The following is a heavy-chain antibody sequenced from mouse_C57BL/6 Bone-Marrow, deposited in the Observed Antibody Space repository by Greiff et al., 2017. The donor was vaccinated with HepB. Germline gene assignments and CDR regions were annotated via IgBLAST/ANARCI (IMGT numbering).Heavy chain of an antibody. V-gene: IGHV1-82*01. D-gene: IGHD1-1*01. CDR3: ARLIITTVVGGYFDY. Sequence: VQLQQSGPELVKPGASVKISCKASGYAFSSSWMNWVKQRPGKGLEWIGRIYPGDGDTNYNGKFKGKATLTADKSSSTAYMQLSSLTSEDSAVYFCARLIITTVVGGYFDYWGQGTTLTVSS. J-gene: IGHJ2*01. CDR1: GYAFSSSW. CDR2: IYPGDGDT.